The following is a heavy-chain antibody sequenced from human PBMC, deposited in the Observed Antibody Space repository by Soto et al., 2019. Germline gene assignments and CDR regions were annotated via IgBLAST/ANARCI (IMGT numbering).Heavy chain of an antibody. CDR1: GGSFSGHY. V-gene: IGHV4-34*01. CDR2: INHSGST. CDR3: ARTYSGSELYY. D-gene: IGHD1-26*01. J-gene: IGHJ4*02. Sequence: SETRSLTCAVYGGSFSGHYCNWIRQPPGKGLEWIGEINHSGSTNYNPSLKSRVTISVDTSKNQFSLDLSSVTAADTAVYYCARTYSGSELYYWGQGTVVPVSS.